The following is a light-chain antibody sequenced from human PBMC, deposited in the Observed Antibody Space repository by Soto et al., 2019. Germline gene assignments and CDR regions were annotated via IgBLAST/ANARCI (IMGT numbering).Light chain of an antibody. CDR2: GAS. CDR3: QPYGSSPTWT. Sequence: EIVLTQSPGTLSLSPGERATLSCRASQSVSSSYVAWHQQKPGQAPRLLIYGASSSAAGIPARFSGSGSGTDFTLAISGLEPEAFAEYYYQPYGSSPTWTFGQRTKVEIK. CDR1: QSVSSSY. V-gene: IGKV3-20*01. J-gene: IGKJ1*01.